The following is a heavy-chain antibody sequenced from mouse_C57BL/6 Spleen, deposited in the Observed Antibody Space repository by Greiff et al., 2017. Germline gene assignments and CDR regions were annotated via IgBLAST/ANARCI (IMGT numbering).Heavy chain of an antibody. V-gene: IGHV1-18*01. CDR1: GYTFTDYN. CDR2: INPNNGGT. Sequence: EVQLMESGPELVKPGASVKIPCKASGYTFTDYNMDWVKQSHGKSLEWIGDINPNNGGTIYNQKFKGKATLTVDKSSSTAYMELRSLTSEDAAVYYCVLRDYAMDYWGQGTSVTVSS. D-gene: IGHD2-12*01. J-gene: IGHJ4*01. CDR3: VLRDYAMDY.